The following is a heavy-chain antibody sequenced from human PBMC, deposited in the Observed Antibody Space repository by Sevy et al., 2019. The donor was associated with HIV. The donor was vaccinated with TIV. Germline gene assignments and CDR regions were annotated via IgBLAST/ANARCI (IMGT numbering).Heavy chain of an antibody. CDR1: GFTFSSYW. Sequence: GGSLRLSCAASGFTFSSYWMSWVRQAPGKGLEWVANIKQDGSEKYYVDSVKGRFTISRDNAKNSLYLQMNSLRAEDTAVYYCARDLRPYSSSLDYWGQGTLVTVSS. J-gene: IGHJ4*02. D-gene: IGHD6-13*01. V-gene: IGHV3-7*01. CDR3: ARDLRPYSSSLDY. CDR2: IKQDGSEK.